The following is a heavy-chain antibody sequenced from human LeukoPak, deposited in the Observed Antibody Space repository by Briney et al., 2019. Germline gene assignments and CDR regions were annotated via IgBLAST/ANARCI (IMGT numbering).Heavy chain of an antibody. CDR2: IIPIFGIA. CDR3: ATSVAGSRASAFGI. V-gene: IGHV1-69*13. Sequence: GASVKVSCKASGGTFSSYAISWVRQAPGQGLEWMGGIIPIFGIANYAQKFQGRVTITADESTSTAYMELSSLRSDDTAVYYCATSVAGSRASAFGIWGQGTMVTVSS. J-gene: IGHJ3*02. CDR1: GGTFSSYA. D-gene: IGHD6-19*01.